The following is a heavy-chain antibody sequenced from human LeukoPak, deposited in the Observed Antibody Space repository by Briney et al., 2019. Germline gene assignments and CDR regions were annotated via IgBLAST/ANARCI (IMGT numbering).Heavy chain of an antibody. D-gene: IGHD3-22*01. V-gene: IGHV3-7*03. Sequence: PGGSLRLSCAASGFTFSRYWMTWVRQAPGKGLEWVANIKYDGSEKNYVDSVKGRFTISRDNAKNSPYLQMNSLRAEDTAVYYCATPLDYYDRSGYHQGGDWGQGTLVTVSS. CDR2: IKYDGSEK. CDR1: GFTFSRYW. J-gene: IGHJ4*02. CDR3: ATPLDYYDRSGYHQGGD.